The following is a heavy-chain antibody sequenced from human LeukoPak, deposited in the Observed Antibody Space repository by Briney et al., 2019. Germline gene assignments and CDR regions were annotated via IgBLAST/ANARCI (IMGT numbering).Heavy chain of an antibody. CDR1: GGSFSSHY. CDR2: ISNSGST. D-gene: IGHD2-15*01. CDR3: GRDALVGYFSYYYMDV. V-gene: IGHV4-59*11. J-gene: IGHJ6*03. Sequence: KASETLSLTCTVSGGSFSSHYWTWIRQSPVKGLEWIGDISNSGSTSYNPSLKSRVTISIDTSKNQFSLKLSSVTAADTAVYYCGRDALVGYFSYYYMDVWGQGTTVTVSS.